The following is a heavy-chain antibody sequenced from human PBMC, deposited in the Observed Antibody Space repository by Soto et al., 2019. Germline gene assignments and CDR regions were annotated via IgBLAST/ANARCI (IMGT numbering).Heavy chain of an antibody. CDR3: VRFWPPPDSDALTDYTDAFDY. V-gene: IGHV4-31*03. CDR2: IYYSGST. D-gene: IGHD3-9*01. J-gene: IGHJ4*02. Sequence: PSETLSLTCTVSGGSISSGGYYWSWIRQHPGKGLEWIGYIYYSGSTYYNPSLKSRVTISVDTSKNQFSLKLSSVTAADTAVYYCVRFWPPPDSDALTDYTDAFDYWGQGTLVTVSS. CDR1: GGSISSGGYY.